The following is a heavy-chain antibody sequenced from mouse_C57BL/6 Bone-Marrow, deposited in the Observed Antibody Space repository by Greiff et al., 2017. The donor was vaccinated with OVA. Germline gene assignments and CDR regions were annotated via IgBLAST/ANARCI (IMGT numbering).Heavy chain of an antibody. CDR1: GYTFTDYN. D-gene: IGHD1-1*01. CDR2: INPNNGGT. Sequence: VQLQQSGPELVKPGASVKMSCKASGYTFTDYNMHWVKQSHGKSLEWIGYINPNNGGTSYNQKFKGKATLTVNKAASKAYRELRSLTSEDSAVYYCAKSDGSSGGAMDYWGQGTSVTVSS. J-gene: IGHJ4*01. V-gene: IGHV1-22*01. CDR3: AKSDGSSGGAMDY.